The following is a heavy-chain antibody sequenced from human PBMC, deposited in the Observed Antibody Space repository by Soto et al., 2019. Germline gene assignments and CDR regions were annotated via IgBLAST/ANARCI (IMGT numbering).Heavy chain of an antibody. Sequence: QVQLVQSGAEVKKPGSSVKVSCKASGGTFSSYAISWVRQAPGQGLEWMGGIIPIFGTANYAQKFQGRVTITATESTTTAFMELSSLRSEDTAMYYCARDTYGDYVRLDYWGQGTLVTVSS. J-gene: IGHJ4*02. CDR2: IIPIFGTA. CDR3: ARDTYGDYVRLDY. CDR1: GGTFSSYA. V-gene: IGHV1-69*12. D-gene: IGHD4-17*01.